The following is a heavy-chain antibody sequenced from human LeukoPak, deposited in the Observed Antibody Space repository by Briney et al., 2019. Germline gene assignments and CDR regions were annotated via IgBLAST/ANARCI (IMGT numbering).Heavy chain of an antibody. V-gene: IGHV3-23*01. CDR1: GFTFSNYG. J-gene: IGHJ4*02. D-gene: IGHD6-13*01. CDR3: AKVIAAAGMVDPFDY. Sequence: GGSLRLSCAASGFTFSNYGMSWVRQAPGKGLEWVSVISGSGDGTYYADSVKGRFTIFRDNSKNTLYLQMNSLKTEDTAVYYCAKVIAAAGMVDPFDYWGQGTLVTVSS. CDR2: ISGSGDGT.